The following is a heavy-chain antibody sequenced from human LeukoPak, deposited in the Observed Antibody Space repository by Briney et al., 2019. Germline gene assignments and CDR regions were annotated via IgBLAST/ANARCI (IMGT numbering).Heavy chain of an antibody. CDR3: ARDLEWELRAERGALDY. V-gene: IGHV1-2*02. J-gene: IGHJ4*02. Sequence: ASVKVPCKASGYTFTGYYMHWVRQAPGQGLEWMGWINPNSGGTNYAQKFQGRVTMTRDTSISTAYMELSRLRSDDTAVYYCARDLEWELRAERGALDYWGQGTLVTVSS. D-gene: IGHD1-26*01. CDR2: INPNSGGT. CDR1: GYTFTGYY.